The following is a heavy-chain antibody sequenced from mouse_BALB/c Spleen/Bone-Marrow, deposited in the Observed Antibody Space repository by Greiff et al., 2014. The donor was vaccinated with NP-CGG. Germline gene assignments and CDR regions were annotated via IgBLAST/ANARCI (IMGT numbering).Heavy chain of an antibody. J-gene: IGHJ4*01. V-gene: IGHV2-3*01. CDR3: AKVNRYGYAMDY. CDR2: IWGDGSI. D-gene: IGHD1-1*01. CDR1: GFSLTSYG. Sequence: VKLVESGPGLVAPAQSLSITCTVSGFSLTSYGVSWVRQPPGQGLEWLGVIWGDGSINYNSALISRLSIIKDNSKSQVFLRLNSVQTDDTATYYCAKVNRYGYAMDYWGQGTSVTVSS.